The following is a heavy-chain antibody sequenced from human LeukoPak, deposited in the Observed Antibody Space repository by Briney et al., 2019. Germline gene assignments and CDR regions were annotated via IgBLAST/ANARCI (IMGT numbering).Heavy chain of an antibody. CDR3: ARGAGSS. Sequence: GGSLRLSCAASGFAFFHHGMHWVRQAPGKGLEWLAIIWNDGSNKYYVDSVKGRFTISRDNSKNTLYLQMNSLRAEDTAVYYCARGAGSSWGQGTLVTVSS. D-gene: IGHD3-10*01. CDR2: IWNDGSNK. J-gene: IGHJ5*02. V-gene: IGHV3-33*01. CDR1: GFAFFHHG.